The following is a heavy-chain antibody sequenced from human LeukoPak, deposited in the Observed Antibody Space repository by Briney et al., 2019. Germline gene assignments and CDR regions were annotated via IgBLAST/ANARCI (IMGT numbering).Heavy chain of an antibody. CDR3: ASIVQWEPGDY. CDR1: GYTFTSYG. CDR2: INPNSGGT. V-gene: IGHV1-2*02. Sequence: ASVKVSCKASGYTFTSYGISWVRQAPGQGLEWMGWINPNSGGTNYAQKFQGRVTMTRDTSISTAYMELSRLRSDDTAVYYCASIVQWEPGDYWGQGTLVTVSS. J-gene: IGHJ4*02. D-gene: IGHD1-26*01.